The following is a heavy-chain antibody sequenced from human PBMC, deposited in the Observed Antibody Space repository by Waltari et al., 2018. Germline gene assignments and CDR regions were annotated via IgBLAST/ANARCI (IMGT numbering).Heavy chain of an antibody. CDR2: IYYSGST. D-gene: IGHD3-22*01. CDR3: ARRSVLSSGPIDY. CDR1: GGSISSISYY. J-gene: IGHJ4*02. V-gene: IGHV4-39*07. Sequence: QLQLQESGPGLVKPSETLSLTCTVSGGSISSISYYWRRPRQPPGKGLEWIGSIYYSGSTYYNPALKSGVTISVDTAKNQFSLKLSSVTAADTAVYYCARRSVLSSGPIDYWGQGTLVTVSS.